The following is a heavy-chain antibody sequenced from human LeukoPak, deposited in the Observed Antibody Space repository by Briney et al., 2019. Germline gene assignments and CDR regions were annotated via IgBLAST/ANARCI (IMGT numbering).Heavy chain of an antibody. CDR2: ISGDGSSI. CDR1: GFTFRNYY. Sequence: GGSLRLSCVASGFTFRNYYMHWVRQVPGKGLVWVSRISGDGSSIFYADSVKGRFTISRDNAKNSLYVQMNSLRADDSTVYYCARSSNGVYIQWGQGTLVTVSS. CDR3: ARSSNGVYIQ. D-gene: IGHD2-8*01. J-gene: IGHJ4*02. V-gene: IGHV3-74*01.